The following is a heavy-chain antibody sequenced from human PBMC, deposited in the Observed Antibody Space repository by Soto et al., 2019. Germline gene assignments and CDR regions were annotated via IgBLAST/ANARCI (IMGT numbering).Heavy chain of an antibody. D-gene: IGHD5-12*01. V-gene: IGHV3-21*01. J-gene: IGHJ4*02. CDR1: GFTFSSYS. CDR2: ISSSSSYI. CDR3: ARYSGYDRDFDD. Sequence: GGSLRLSCAASGFTFSSYSMNWVRQAPGKGLEWVSSISSSSSYIYYADSVKGRFTISRDNAKNSLYLQMNSLRAEDTAVYYWARYSGYDRDFDDWGQGTLVTVSS.